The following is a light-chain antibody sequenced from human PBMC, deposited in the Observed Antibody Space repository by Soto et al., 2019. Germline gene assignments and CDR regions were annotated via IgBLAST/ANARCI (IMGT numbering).Light chain of an antibody. CDR2: EVS. Sequence: QSALTQPPSASGSPGQSVTISCTGNSNDVGHSSFISWYQQHPGKGPKLIIYEVSKRPSGVPDRFSGSKSGNTASLSVSGVQDEAESDCFCNAQADNGKHVFGTGTKVTVL. V-gene: IGLV2-8*01. CDR1: SNDVGHSSF. CDR3: NAQADNGKHV. J-gene: IGLJ1*01.